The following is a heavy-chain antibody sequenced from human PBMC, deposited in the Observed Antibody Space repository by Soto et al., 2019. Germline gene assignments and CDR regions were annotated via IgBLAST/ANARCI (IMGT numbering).Heavy chain of an antibody. CDR3: AKAEGSSYGNAYSQH. J-gene: IGHJ1*01. Sequence: EVQLLESGGGLVQPGGSLRLSCAASGFTFSTYAMNLVRQAPGKGLEWVSLIISSGGSTYYADSVKGRFTISRDNSNNTMYLQMNSLIADDTAVYYCAKAEGSSYGNAYSQHWGQGTLVPVSS. D-gene: IGHD6-13*01. CDR1: GFTFSTYA. V-gene: IGHV3-23*01. CDR2: IISSGGST.